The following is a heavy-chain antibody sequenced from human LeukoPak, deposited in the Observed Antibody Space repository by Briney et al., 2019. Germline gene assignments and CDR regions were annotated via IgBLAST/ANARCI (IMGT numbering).Heavy chain of an antibody. CDR3: AKVRGPYYYYYGMDV. J-gene: IGHJ6*02. CDR2: ISGDGGST. Sequence: GGSLRLSCAASGFTFDDYAMHWVRQAPGKGLEWVSLISGDGGSTYYADSVKGRFTISRDNNKNSLYLQMNSLRTEDTALYYCAKVRGPYYYYYGMDVWGQGTTVTVSS. D-gene: IGHD3-10*01. CDR1: GFTFDDYA. V-gene: IGHV3-43*02.